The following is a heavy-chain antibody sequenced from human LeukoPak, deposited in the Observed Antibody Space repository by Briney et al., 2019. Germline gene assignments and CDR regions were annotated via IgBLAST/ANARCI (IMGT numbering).Heavy chain of an antibody. CDR3: ARGPSMIVVVNPVRGYYFDY. V-gene: IGHV3-21*01. CDR2: ITSSSSYI. Sequence: GGSLRLSCAASGFTFSSYNMNWVRQAPGKGLEWVSSITSSSSYIYYADSVKGRSTISRDNAKSSLYLQMNSLRAEDTAVYYCARGPSMIVVVNPVRGYYFDYWGQGTLVTVSS. J-gene: IGHJ4*02. CDR1: GFTFSSYN. D-gene: IGHD3-22*01.